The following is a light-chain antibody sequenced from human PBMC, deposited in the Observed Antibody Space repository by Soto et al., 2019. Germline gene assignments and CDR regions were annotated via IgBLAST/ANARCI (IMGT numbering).Light chain of an antibody. CDR2: KTS. J-gene: IGKJ2*01. Sequence: GDRVTITCRASQSISSWLAWYQQKPGKAPNLLIYKTSTLQRGVPSRFSGSGSGTEFTLTISSLQPDDFATYYCQQYDSHPMYTFGQGTKVDIK. CDR3: QQYDSHPMYT. CDR1: QSISSW. V-gene: IGKV1-5*03.